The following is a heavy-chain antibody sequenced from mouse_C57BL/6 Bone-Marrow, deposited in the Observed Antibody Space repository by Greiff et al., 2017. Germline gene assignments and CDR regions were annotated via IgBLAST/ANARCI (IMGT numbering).Heavy chain of an antibody. J-gene: IGHJ4*01. CDR2: IDPANGNT. CDR3: ALYCGSSHYALDY. CDR1: GFNIKNTY. Sequence: EVQLVESVAELVRPGASVKLSCTASGFNIKNTYMHWVKQRPEQGLEWIGRIDPANGNTKYAPKFQGKATITADTSSNTAYLQLSSLTSEDTAIYYCALYCGSSHYALDYWGQGTSVTVSS. D-gene: IGHD1-1*01. V-gene: IGHV14-3*01.